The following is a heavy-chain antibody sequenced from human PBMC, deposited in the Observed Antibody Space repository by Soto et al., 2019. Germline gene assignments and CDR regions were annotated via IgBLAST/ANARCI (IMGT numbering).Heavy chain of an antibody. CDR2: INPKSGGT. V-gene: IGHV1-2*04. D-gene: IGHD2-2*02. J-gene: IGHJ4*02. CDR1: GYTFTDYY. CDR3: ARRCSSATCYRDYFDS. Sequence: QVQLVQSGVETKKPGASVKISCKASGYTFTDYYIHWMRLAPGQGFEWMGWINPKSGGTEYAPKFQGWVTMSTDTSANAAYLELTSLTSTATAEYFCARRCSSATCYRDYFDSWGQGTQVDVS.